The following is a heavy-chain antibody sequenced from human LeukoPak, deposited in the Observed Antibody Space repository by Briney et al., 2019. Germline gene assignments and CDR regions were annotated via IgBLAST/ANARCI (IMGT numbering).Heavy chain of an antibody. D-gene: IGHD3-22*01. Sequence: ASVKVSCKSSGYTFTDYAINWVRQAPGQGLEYMGWVNTNTGNPTYAQGFTGRFVFSSDSSVSTAYLQITSLKADDSAIYFCASCNDSSGYFAYWGQGTLVTVSS. CDR2: VNTNTGNP. V-gene: IGHV7-4-1*02. CDR3: ASCNDSSGYFAY. CDR1: GYTFTDYA. J-gene: IGHJ4*02.